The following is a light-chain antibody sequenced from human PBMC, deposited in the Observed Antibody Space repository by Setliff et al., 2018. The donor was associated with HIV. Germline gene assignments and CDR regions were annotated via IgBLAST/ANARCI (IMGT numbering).Light chain of an antibody. CDR3: QVWDSSGRHFV. CDR1: NIGSKS. J-gene: IGLJ1*01. Sequence: SYELTQPPSVTVAPEKTARIPCGGDNIGSKSVHWYQQKPGQAPVLVAYDDNDRPSGIPERFSGYRSGNTATLTISRVEAGDEADYYCQVWDSSGRHFVFGTGTKVTV. CDR2: DDN. V-gene: IGLV3-21*03.